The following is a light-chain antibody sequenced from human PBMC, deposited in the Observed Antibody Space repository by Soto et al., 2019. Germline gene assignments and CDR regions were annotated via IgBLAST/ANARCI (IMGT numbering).Light chain of an antibody. Sequence: DIQMTQSPSSLSASVGDRDTITCRASQSISNYLNWYQQKPGKAPKLLIYAASNLQTGVPSRFSGSGSGTDFTLTISSLQPEDFATYYCQQSYSTWTFGQGTKVDIK. J-gene: IGKJ1*01. CDR2: AAS. CDR3: QQSYSTWT. V-gene: IGKV1-39*01. CDR1: QSISNY.